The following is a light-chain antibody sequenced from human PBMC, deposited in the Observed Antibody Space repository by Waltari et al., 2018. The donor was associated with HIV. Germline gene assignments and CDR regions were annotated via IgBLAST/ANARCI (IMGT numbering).Light chain of an antibody. Sequence: EIWLTQSPGTLSLSPGERATLSCRASQSVTSNYLAWYQQKPGQAPRLLIYAASNRATGIPDRFSGSGSGTDFTLTISRLGPEDFALYFCQQYGSSPQTFGQGTKVEIQ. V-gene: IGKV3-20*01. CDR2: AAS. CDR3: QQYGSSPQT. J-gene: IGKJ1*01. CDR1: QSVTSNY.